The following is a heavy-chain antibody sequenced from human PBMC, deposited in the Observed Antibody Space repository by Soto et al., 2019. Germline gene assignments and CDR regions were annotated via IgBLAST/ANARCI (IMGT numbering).Heavy chain of an antibody. CDR1: GFTFSSYA. Sequence: EVQLLESGGGLVQPGGSLRLSCAASGFTFSSYAMSWVRQAPGKGLEWVSAISGSGGSTYYADSVKGRFTISRDNSKNALYLQMNSLRAEDTAVYYCAKARTPITMVRGSDYWGQGTLVTVSS. CDR3: AKARTPITMVRGSDY. CDR2: ISGSGGST. J-gene: IGHJ4*02. V-gene: IGHV3-23*01. D-gene: IGHD3-10*01.